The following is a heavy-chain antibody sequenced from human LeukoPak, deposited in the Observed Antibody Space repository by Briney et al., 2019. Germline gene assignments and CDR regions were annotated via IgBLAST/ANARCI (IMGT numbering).Heavy chain of an antibody. J-gene: IGHJ6*02. Sequence: GGSLRLFCAASGFTFSSYAMSWVRQAPGKGLEWVSAISGSGGSTYYADSVKGRFTISRDNSKNTLYLQMNSLRAEDTAVYYCAKAPPAGAWPREYYYYGMDVWGQGTTVTVSS. CDR2: ISGSGGST. V-gene: IGHV3-23*01. CDR3: AKAPPAGAWPREYYYYGMDV. D-gene: IGHD4/OR15-4a*01. CDR1: GFTFSSYA.